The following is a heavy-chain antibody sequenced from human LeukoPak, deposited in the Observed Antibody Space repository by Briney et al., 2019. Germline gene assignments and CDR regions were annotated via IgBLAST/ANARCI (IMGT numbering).Heavy chain of an antibody. D-gene: IGHD3-10*01. Sequence: SVTLSLTCTVSVGSISSGCYYWSWIRQHPGKGLEWIGYIYYSGSTYYNPSLKSRVTISVDTSKNQFSLKLSSVTAADTAVYYCASYGSGSYSFDYWGQGTLVTVSS. CDR1: VGSISSGCYY. CDR3: ASYGSGSYSFDY. CDR2: IYYSGST. J-gene: IGHJ4*02. V-gene: IGHV4-31*02.